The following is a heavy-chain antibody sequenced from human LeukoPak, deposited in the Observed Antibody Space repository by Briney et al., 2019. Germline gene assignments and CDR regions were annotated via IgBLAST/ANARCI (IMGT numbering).Heavy chain of an antibody. D-gene: IGHD3-10*01. CDR3: AKDIAPPSVYYYYGMDV. Sequence: GGSLRLSCAASGFTFSSYWMHWVRQAPGKGLEWVSGISWNSGSIGYADSVKGRFTISRDNAKNSLYLQMNSLRAEDTALYYCAKDIAPPSVYYYYGMDVWGQGTTVTVSS. CDR1: GFTFSSYW. V-gene: IGHV3-9*01. J-gene: IGHJ6*02. CDR2: ISWNSGSI.